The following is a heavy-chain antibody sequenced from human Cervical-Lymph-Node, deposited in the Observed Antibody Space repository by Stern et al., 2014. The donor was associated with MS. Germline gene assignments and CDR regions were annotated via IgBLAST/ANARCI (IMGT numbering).Heavy chain of an antibody. CDR3: GKDLHYWSADS. CDR1: GFTFSNFV. V-gene: IGHV3-23*04. Sequence: EVQLEESGGGLVKPGGSLRLSCAGSGFTFSNFVMTWIRQAPGKGLEWVSGSGSDGGTHYAESVRGQFTVSRDNSKNTLYLQMDRLRAEYTAVYYCGKDLHYWSADSWGQGTLVTVSS. D-gene: IGHD1-1*01. J-gene: IGHJ1*01. CDR2: SGSDGGT.